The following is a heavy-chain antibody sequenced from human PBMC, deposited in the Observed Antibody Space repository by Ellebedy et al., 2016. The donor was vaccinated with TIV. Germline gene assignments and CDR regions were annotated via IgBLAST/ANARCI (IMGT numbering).Heavy chain of an antibody. CDR3: ARSRDWFYGMDV. V-gene: IGHV4-59*13. CDR2: ISFTGST. CDR1: GDTISRYF. D-gene: IGHD3-9*01. J-gene: IGHJ6*02. Sequence: SETLSLXCSVSGDTISRYFWSWIRQSPGKGLEYLGYISFTGSTNYNPSLKSRVTISVDTSKSQFSLRLSAVTAADTAVYYRARSRDWFYGMDVWGQGTTVTVSS.